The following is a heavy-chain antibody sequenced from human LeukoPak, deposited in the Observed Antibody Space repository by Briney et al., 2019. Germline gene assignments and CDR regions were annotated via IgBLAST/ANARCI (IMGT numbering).Heavy chain of an antibody. V-gene: IGHV1-46*01. CDR1: GYTFTSYY. CDR3: ARGGDIAAADNDAFDI. Sequence: ASVKVSCKASGYTFTSYYMHWVRQAPGQGLEWMGIINPSGGSTSYAQKFQGRVTMTRDTSTSTVYMELSSLRSEDTAMYYCARGGDIAAADNDAFDIWGQGTMVTVSS. CDR2: INPSGGST. J-gene: IGHJ3*02. D-gene: IGHD6-13*01.